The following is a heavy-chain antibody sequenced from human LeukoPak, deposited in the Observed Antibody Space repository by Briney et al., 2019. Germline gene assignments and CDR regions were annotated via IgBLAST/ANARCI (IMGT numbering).Heavy chain of an antibody. V-gene: IGHV1-8*02. Sequence: ASVKVSCKASGGTFSSYAISWVRQATGQGLEWMGWMNPNSGNTGYAQKFQGRVTMTRNTSISTAYMELSSLRSEDTAVYYCARSKGLAMIVVPHGMDVWGQGTTVTVSS. CDR1: GGTFSSYA. CDR2: MNPNSGNT. CDR3: ARSKGLAMIVVPHGMDV. D-gene: IGHD3-22*01. J-gene: IGHJ6*02.